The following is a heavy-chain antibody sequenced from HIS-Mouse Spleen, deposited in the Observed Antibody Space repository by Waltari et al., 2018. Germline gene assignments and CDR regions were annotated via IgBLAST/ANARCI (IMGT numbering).Heavy chain of an antibody. CDR3: ARGGMSNSGSYYPFDY. CDR1: GYTFTGYY. J-gene: IGHJ4*02. D-gene: IGHD1-26*01. Sequence: QVQLVQSGAEVKKPGASVKVSCKASGYTFTGYYMHWVRQAPRQGLEWMGWINPNSGGTNYAQKFQGRVTMTRDTSISTAYMELSRLRSDDTAVYYCARGGMSNSGSYYPFDYWGQGTLVTVSS. CDR2: INPNSGGT. V-gene: IGHV1-2*02.